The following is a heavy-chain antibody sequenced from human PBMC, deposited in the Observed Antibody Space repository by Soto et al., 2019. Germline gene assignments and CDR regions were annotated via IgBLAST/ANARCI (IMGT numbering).Heavy chain of an antibody. D-gene: IGHD3-10*01. Sequence: GGSLRLSCAASRFIFSSYWMHWVRQAPGKGLVWVSRINSDGRSTSYADSVKGRFIISRDNAKNTLYLQMNRLRAEDTAVYYCARVTEDNNYYGAIDYWGQGSLVTVSS. CDR3: ARVTEDNNYYGAIDY. V-gene: IGHV3-74*01. CDR2: INSDGRST. J-gene: IGHJ4*02. CDR1: RFIFSSYW.